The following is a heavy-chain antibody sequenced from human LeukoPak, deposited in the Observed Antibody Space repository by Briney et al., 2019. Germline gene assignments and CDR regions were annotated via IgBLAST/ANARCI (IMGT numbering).Heavy chain of an antibody. J-gene: IGHJ4*02. Sequence: GGSLRLSCVASGFTFSTYWMHWVRQVPGKGLVLVSHIHTDGRSTSYADSVKGRFTISRDNAKNTLYLQMNSLGVEDTAVYYCARDLYDSSGYAYWGQGTLVTVSS. CDR1: GFTFSTYW. D-gene: IGHD3-22*01. CDR2: IHTDGRST. V-gene: IGHV3-74*01. CDR3: ARDLYDSSGYAY.